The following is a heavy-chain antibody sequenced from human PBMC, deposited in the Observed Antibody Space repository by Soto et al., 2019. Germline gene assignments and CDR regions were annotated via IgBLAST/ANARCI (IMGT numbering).Heavy chain of an antibody. D-gene: IGHD2-15*01. CDR2: MNPNSGNT. CDR3: ARGAYCSGGSCYAGYYYYYMDV. Sequence: GASVKVSCKASGYTFTSYDINWVRQATGQGLEWMGWMNPNSGNTGYAQKFQGRVTMTRNTSISTAYMELSSLRSEDTAVYYCARGAYCSGGSCYAGYYYYYMDVWGKGTTVTVSS. V-gene: IGHV1-8*01. CDR1: GYTFTSYD. J-gene: IGHJ6*03.